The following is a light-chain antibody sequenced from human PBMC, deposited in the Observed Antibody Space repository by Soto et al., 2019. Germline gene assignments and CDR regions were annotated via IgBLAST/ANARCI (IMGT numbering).Light chain of an antibody. CDR1: SSDVGGYNY. Sequence: QSVLTQPASVSGSPGQSITISCTGTSSDVGGYNYVSWYQHHPGKAPKLMIFDVSNRPSGVSNRLSGSKSGNTASLTISGLQPEDDADYYCSSYTTSNTRQIVFGTGTKVTVL. CDR3: SSYTTSNTRQIV. V-gene: IGLV2-14*03. J-gene: IGLJ1*01. CDR2: DVS.